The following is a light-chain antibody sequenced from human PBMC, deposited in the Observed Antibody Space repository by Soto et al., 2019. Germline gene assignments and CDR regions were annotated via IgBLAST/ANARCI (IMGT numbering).Light chain of an antibody. CDR1: SSDVGGYNY. J-gene: IGLJ1*01. V-gene: IGLV2-14*01. CDR2: EVS. CDR3: SSYTTSSAYG. Sequence: QSVLTQPASVSGSPGQSITISCTGTSSDVGGYNYVPWYQQHPGKAPKLMIYEVSNRPSGVSNRFSGSKSDNTASLTISGLQAEDEADYYCSSYTTSSAYGFGTGTKVTVL.